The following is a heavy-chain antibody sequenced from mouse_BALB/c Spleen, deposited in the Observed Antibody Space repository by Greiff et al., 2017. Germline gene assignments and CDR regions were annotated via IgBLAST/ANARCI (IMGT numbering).Heavy chain of an antibody. D-gene: IGHD1-1*01. V-gene: IGHV3-2*02. CDR1: GYSITSDYA. CDR3: ARAVPSWYFDV. J-gene: IGHJ1*01. Sequence: EVHLVESGPGLVKPSQSLSLTCTVTGYSITSDYAWNWIRQFPGNKLEWMGYISYSGSTSYNPSLKSRISITRDTSKNQFFLQLNSVTTEDTATYYCARAVPSWYFDVWGAGTTVTVSS. CDR2: ISYSGST.